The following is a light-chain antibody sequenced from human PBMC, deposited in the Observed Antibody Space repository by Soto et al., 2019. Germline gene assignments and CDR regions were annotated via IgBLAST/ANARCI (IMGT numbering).Light chain of an antibody. V-gene: IGKV1-5*01. Sequence: DLPMTESPSTLSASGVDTVTITFRSGQSVSSWLAWYQQKPGKAPKLLIYDVSSLQSGVPSRFSGSGSGTEFTLTISSLQPDDFATYYCQHYKMYSPWTFCQGTKVDIK. CDR3: QHYKMYSPWT. CDR2: DVS. J-gene: IGKJ1*01. CDR1: QSVSSW.